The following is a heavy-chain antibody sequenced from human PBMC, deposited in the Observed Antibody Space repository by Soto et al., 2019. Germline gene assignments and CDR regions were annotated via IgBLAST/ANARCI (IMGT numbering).Heavy chain of an antibody. CDR2: ISAYNGNT. Sequence: ASVKVSCKASGYTFTSYGISWVRQAPGQGLEWMGWISAYNGNTNYAQKLQGRVTMTEDTSTDTTYMELSSLRSEDTAVYYCATEYTRDAFDIWGQGTMVTVSS. V-gene: IGHV1-18*01. J-gene: IGHJ3*02. CDR3: ATEYTRDAFDI. D-gene: IGHD2-2*02. CDR1: GYTFTSYG.